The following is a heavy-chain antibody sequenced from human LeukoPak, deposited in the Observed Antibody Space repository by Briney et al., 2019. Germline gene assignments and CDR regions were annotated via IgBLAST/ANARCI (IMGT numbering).Heavy chain of an antibody. D-gene: IGHD3-9*01. CDR3: ARGSVLRYFDWQNPPYYYMDV. J-gene: IGHJ6*03. CDR1: GGTFSSYA. V-gene: IGHV1-8*02. CDR2: MNPNSGNT. Sequence: ASVKVSCKASGGTFSSYAINWVRQATGQGLEWRGWMNPNSGNTGYAQKFQGRVTMTRNTSITTAYMELSSLRSEDTAVYYCARGSVLRYFDWQNPPYYYMDVWGKGTTVTISS.